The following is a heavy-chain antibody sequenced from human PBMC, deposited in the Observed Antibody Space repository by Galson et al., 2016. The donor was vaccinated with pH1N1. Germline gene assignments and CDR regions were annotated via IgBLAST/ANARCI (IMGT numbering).Heavy chain of an antibody. Sequence: SVKVSCKASGYTFPTYMITWVRQAPGQGLEWMGWISPNDGHTNYAQKFQGRVTMTTDTSTSTAYMELRGLQSDDTAVYYCARKMYGGCRPCWFDSWGQGTLVTVSS. D-gene: IGHD4-23*01. J-gene: IGHJ5*01. CDR3: ARKMYGGCRPCWFDS. V-gene: IGHV1-18*01. CDR1: GYTFPTYM. CDR2: ISPNDGHT.